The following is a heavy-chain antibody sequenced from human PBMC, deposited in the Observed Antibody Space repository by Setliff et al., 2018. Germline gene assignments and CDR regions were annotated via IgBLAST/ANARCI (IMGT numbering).Heavy chain of an antibody. CDR1: GGSISSYY. CDR2: IYHSGTT. D-gene: IGHD1-1*01. V-gene: IGHV4-59*01. J-gene: IGHJ3*02. Sequence: SETLSLTCTISGGSISSYYWSWIRQTPGKGLEWIGYIYHSGTTNYNPSLKSRVTMSVGTSRNHFSLNLTSVTAADTAVYYCARDGMERHLDAFDIWGQGTLVTVSS. CDR3: ARDGMERHLDAFDI.